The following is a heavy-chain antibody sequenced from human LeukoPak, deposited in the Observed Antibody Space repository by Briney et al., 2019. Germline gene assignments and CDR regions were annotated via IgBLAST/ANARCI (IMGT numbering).Heavy chain of an antibody. Sequence: GGSLRLSCAASGFTFSSYWMHWVRQAPGKGLEWVSRINRDGRSTTYADSVKGRFTISRDNAKNTLYLQMNSLRAEDTAVYYCASCSAGLNWFDPWGQGTLVTASS. J-gene: IGHJ5*02. CDR1: GFTFSSYW. CDR3: ASCSAGLNWFDP. V-gene: IGHV3-74*01. CDR2: INRDGRST. D-gene: IGHD2-15*01.